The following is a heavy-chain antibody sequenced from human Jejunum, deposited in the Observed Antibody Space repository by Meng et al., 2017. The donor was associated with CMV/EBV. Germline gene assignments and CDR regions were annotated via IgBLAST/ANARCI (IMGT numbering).Heavy chain of an antibody. CDR1: GFTVSSNY. V-gene: IGHV3-53*01. Sequence: SCVASGFTVSSNYMSWVRQAPGKGLEWVSIIYSDGTTYYADSVKGRFTISRDKSKNTLDLQMNRLRAEDMAVYYCAYSSSWAHFDYWGQGTLVTVSS. CDR3: AYSSSWAHFDY. D-gene: IGHD6-13*01. CDR2: IYSDGTT. J-gene: IGHJ4*02.